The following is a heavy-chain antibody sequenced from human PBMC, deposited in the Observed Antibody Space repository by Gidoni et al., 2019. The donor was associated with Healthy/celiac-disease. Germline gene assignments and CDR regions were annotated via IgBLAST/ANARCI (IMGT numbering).Heavy chain of an antibody. CDR1: GFTFDDYA. CDR2: ISWNSGSI. CDR3: AKDLSSSGWYVGFDY. D-gene: IGHD6-19*01. Sequence: EVQLVESGGGLVQPGRSLRLSCAASGFTFDDYAMHWVRQAPGKGLEWVSGISWNSGSIGYADSVKGRFTISRDNAKNSLYLQMNSLRAEDTALYYCAKDLSSSGWYVGFDYWGQGTLVTVSS. J-gene: IGHJ4*02. V-gene: IGHV3-9*01.